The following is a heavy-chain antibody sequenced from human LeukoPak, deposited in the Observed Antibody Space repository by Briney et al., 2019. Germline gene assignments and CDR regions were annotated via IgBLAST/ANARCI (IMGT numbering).Heavy chain of an antibody. CDR1: GGSISTYY. CDR2: IYYSGST. Sequence: SETLSLTCTVSGGSISTYYWSWIRQPPGKGLEWIGYIYYSGSTNHNPSLKSRVTISVDTSKNQLSLKLTSVLAADTAVYYCARNLKGARAFDIWGQGTMVTVSS. V-gene: IGHV4-59*01. J-gene: IGHJ3*02. CDR3: ARNLKGARAFDI. D-gene: IGHD1-26*01.